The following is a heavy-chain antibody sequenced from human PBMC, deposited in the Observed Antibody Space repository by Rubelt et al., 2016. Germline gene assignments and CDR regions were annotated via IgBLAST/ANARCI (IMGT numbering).Heavy chain of an antibody. CDR1: GGSFSGYY. D-gene: IGHD6-6*01. CDR3: AGDSSPSIAARRSFDY. J-gene: IGHJ4*02. V-gene: IGHV4-34*01. Sequence: QVQLRQWGAGLLKPSETLSLTCAVYGGSFSGYYWSWIRQPPGKGLEWIGEINHSGSTNYNPSLKSRVTISVDTSKNQFSLRWSSVTAADTAVYYCAGDSSPSIAARRSFDYWGQGTLVTVSS. CDR2: INHSGST.